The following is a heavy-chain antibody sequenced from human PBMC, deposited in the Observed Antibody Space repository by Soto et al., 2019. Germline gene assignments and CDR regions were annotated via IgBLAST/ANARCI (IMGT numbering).Heavy chain of an antibody. J-gene: IGHJ4*02. CDR1: GYTFTSYG. CDR3: AREMWTRTGPPNSFDY. V-gene: IGHV1-18*01. D-gene: IGHD2-21*01. CDR2: ISPSSGVT. Sequence: QVQLVQSEGEVRQPGASVKVSCRASGYTFTSYGIIWVRQAPGQGLEWLGYISPSSGVTRYAQNLQGRVTLTTDTSTTTAYMELRSLSSDDTAVYYCAREMWTRTGPPNSFDYWGLGALVSVSS.